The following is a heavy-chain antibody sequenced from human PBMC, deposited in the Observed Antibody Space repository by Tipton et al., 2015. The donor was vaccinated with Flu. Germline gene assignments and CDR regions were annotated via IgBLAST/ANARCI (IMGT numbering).Heavy chain of an antibody. CDR3: ARDPSLGMPEYFDS. CDR1: GDSIRSSNYY. D-gene: IGHD2-2*01. CDR2: IFHSGNT. J-gene: IGHJ4*02. Sequence: TLSLTCAVSGDSIRSSNYYWGWIRQPPGKGLEWIGNIFHSGNTYHNPSLKSRVTISVDTSKNQFSLRLSSVTAADTAVYFCARDPSLGMPEYFDSWGQGTLVTVSS. V-gene: IGHV4-39*07.